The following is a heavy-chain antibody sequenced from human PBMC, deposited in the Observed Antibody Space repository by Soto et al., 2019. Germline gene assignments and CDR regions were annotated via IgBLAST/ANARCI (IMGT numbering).Heavy chain of an antibody. CDR1: GYTFTGYY. V-gene: IGHV1-2*02. CDR3: ARDLGGGGAKFWDPAPTRNFDY. Sequence: ASVKVSCKASGYTFTGYYMHWVRQAPGQGLEWMGWINPNSGGTNYAQKFQGRVTMTRDTSISTAYMELSRLRSDDTAVYYCARDLGGGGAKFWDPAPTRNFDYWGRGTLVTVSS. CDR2: INPNSGGT. D-gene: IGHD1-26*01. J-gene: IGHJ4*02.